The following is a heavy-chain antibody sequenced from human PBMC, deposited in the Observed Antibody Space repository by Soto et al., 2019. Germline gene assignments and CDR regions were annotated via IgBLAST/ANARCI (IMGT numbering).Heavy chain of an antibody. CDR2: ISGSGGST. CDR3: AKDRVIAAAGYSNWFGP. D-gene: IGHD6-13*01. J-gene: IGHJ5*02. CDR1: GFTFSSYA. Sequence: LRLSCAASGFTFSSYAMSWVRQAPGKGLEWVSAISGSGGSTYYADSVKGRFTISRGNSKNTLYLQMNSLRAEDTAVYYCAKDRVIAAAGYSNWFGPWGQGTLVTVSS. V-gene: IGHV3-23*01.